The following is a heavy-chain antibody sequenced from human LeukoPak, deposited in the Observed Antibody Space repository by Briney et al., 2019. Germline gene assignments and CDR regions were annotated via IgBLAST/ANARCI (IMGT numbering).Heavy chain of an antibody. D-gene: IGHD2-2*01. CDR3: ARALYANAWYAFDI. CDR1: GGSVSSYY. CDR2: LSHSGSS. Sequence: KPSETLSLTCTVSGGSVSSYYWSWIRRPPGRGLERIAYLSHSGSSDSNPSLTSRVTTLVDTSKNQFSLKLTSVTAADTAVYYCARALYANAWYAFDIWGHGTMVTVSS. J-gene: IGHJ3*02. V-gene: IGHV4-59*02.